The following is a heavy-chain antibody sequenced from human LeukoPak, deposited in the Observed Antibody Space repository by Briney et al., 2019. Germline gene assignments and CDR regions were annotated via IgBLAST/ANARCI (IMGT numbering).Heavy chain of an antibody. Sequence: PGGSLRLSCAASGFTFSRYWMTWVRQAPGKGLEWVANINLDGSEKSYVDSVKGRFSISRDNAKNSLLLQMNSLTDDDTAVYYCARERRGVNFYYFFMDVWGKGTTVTVSS. CDR1: GFTFSRYW. D-gene: IGHD3-10*01. J-gene: IGHJ6*03. V-gene: IGHV3-7*01. CDR3: ARERRGVNFYYFFMDV. CDR2: INLDGSEK.